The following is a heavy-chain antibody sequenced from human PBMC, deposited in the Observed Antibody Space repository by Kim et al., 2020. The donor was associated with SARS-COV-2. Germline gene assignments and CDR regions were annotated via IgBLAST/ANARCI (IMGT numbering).Heavy chain of an antibody. V-gene: IGHV1-69*04. D-gene: IGHD1-26*01. J-gene: IGHJ4*02. Sequence: ASYAQQFRAKVTVTADKSPRQAYRELSSLRSEDTAVYYCAREIVGATDFDYWGQGTLVTVSS. CDR2: A. CDR3: AREIVGATDFDY.